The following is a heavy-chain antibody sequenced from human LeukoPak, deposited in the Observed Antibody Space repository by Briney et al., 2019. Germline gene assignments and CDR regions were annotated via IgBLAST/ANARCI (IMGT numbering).Heavy chain of an antibody. Sequence: SETLSLTCTVSGGSISSYYWSWIRQPPGKGLEWIGYIYYSGSTNYNPSLKSRVTISVDTSKNQFSLKLSSVTAADTAVYYCAREGRYYGSGSRGYMDVWGKGTTVTISS. V-gene: IGHV4-59*01. J-gene: IGHJ6*04. D-gene: IGHD3-10*01. CDR1: GGSISSYY. CDR3: AREGRYYGSGSRGYMDV. CDR2: IYYSGST.